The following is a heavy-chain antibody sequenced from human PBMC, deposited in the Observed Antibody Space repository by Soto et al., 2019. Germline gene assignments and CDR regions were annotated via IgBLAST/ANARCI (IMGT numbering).Heavy chain of an antibody. J-gene: IGHJ4*02. Sequence: GGSLRLSCAASGFTFSSYWMSWVRQAPGKGLEWVANIKQDGSEKYYVDSVKGRFTISRDNAKNSLYLQMNSLRAEDTAVYYCARALSTIRPGPFDYWGQGTLVTVSS. CDR3: ARALSTIRPGPFDY. CDR2: IKQDGSEK. D-gene: IGHD3-3*01. V-gene: IGHV3-7*01. CDR1: GFTFSSYW.